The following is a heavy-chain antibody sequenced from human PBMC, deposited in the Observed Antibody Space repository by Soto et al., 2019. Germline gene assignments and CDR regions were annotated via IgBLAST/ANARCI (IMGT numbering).Heavy chain of an antibody. D-gene: IGHD5-18*01. Sequence: GGSLRLSCAASGFTFSSYAMSWVRQAPGKGLEWVSAISGSGGSTYYADSVKGRFTISRDNSKNTLYLQMNSLRAEDTAVYYCPRDGIQLGGGYYYYYMDVWGKGTTVTVSS. CDR3: PRDGIQLGGGYYYYYMDV. V-gene: IGHV3-23*01. CDR1: GFTFSSYA. CDR2: ISGSGGST. J-gene: IGHJ6*03.